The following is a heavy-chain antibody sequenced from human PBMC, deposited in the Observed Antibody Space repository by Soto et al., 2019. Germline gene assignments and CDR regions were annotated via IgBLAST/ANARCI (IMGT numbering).Heavy chain of an antibody. J-gene: IGHJ4*02. D-gene: IGHD3-22*01. CDR2: IKSKTDGGTT. V-gene: IGHV3-15*07. CDR1: GFTFSNAW. Sequence: EVQLVESGGGLVKPGGSLRLSCAASGFTFSNAWMNWVRQAPGKGLEWVGRIKSKTDGGTTDYAAPVKGRFTISRDDSNNTLYLQMNSLKTEDTAVYYCTTAPLYYYDSSGFYYFDYWGQGTLVTVSS. CDR3: TTAPLYYYDSSGFYYFDY.